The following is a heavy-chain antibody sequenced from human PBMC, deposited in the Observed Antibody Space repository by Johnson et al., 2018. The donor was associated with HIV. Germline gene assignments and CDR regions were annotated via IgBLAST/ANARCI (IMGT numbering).Heavy chain of an antibody. Sequence: QMLLVESGGGVVQPGRSLRLSCAASGFTFSTYGMHWVRQAPGKGLEWVAVMWYDGSNKYYSDSVKGRFTISRDNSKNTLYLQMNSLSAEDTAVYYCAKDLSWGAAGTGNAFDVWGQGTMVTVSS. V-gene: IGHV3-33*06. CDR1: GFTFSTYG. CDR2: MWYDGSNK. D-gene: IGHD6-13*01. CDR3: AKDLSWGAAGTGNAFDV. J-gene: IGHJ3*01.